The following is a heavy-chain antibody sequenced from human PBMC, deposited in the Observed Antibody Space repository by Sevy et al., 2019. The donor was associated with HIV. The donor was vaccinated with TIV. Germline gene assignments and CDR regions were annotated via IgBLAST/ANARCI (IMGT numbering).Heavy chain of an antibody. Sequence: ASVKVSCKASGGTFSSYGISWVRQAPGQRLEWMGGIIPILGTVNCAQKFQGRVTITADESTKTAYMELSSLRSEDTAVYYSARGGGNGWYYFDYWGQETLVTVSS. CDR3: ARGGGNGWYYFDY. J-gene: IGHJ4*02. D-gene: IGHD6-19*01. V-gene: IGHV1-69*13. CDR1: GGTFSSYG. CDR2: IIPILGTV.